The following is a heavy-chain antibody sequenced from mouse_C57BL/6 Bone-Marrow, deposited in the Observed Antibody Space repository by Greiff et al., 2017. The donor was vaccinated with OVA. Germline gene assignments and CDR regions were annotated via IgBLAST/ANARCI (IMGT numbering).Heavy chain of an antibody. CDR2: IHPSDSDT. CDR1: GYTFTRYW. CDR3: APLITTVVAAYYAMDY. J-gene: IGHJ4*01. V-gene: IGHV1-74*01. D-gene: IGHD1-1*01. Sequence: QVQLQQPGAELVKPGASVKVSCKASGYTFTRYWMHWVKQRPGQGLEWIGRIHPSDSDTNYNQKFKGKATLTVDKSSSTAYMQLSSLTSEDSAVYYCAPLITTVVAAYYAMDYWGQGTSVTVSS.